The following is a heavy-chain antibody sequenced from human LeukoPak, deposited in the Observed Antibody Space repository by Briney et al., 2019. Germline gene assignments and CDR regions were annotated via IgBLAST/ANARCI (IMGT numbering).Heavy chain of an antibody. CDR2: IYTSGST. CDR1: GGSISSYY. D-gene: IGHD6-13*01. V-gene: IGHV4-4*07. J-gene: IGHJ6*03. CDR3: ARDGQQLDPTIFYYYYYMDV. Sequence: SETLSLTCTVSGGSISSYYWSWIRQPAGKGLEWIGRIYTSGSTNYNPSLKSRVTMSVDTSKNQFSLKLSSVTAADTAVYYCARDGQQLDPTIFYYYYYMDVWGKGTTVTISS.